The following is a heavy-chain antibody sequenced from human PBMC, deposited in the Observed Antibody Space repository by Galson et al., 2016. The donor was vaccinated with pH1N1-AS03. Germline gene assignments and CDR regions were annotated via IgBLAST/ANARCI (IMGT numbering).Heavy chain of an antibody. CDR2: IDAGGSHP. J-gene: IGHJ4*02. D-gene: IGHD1-26*01. Sequence: KGPEWVSTIDAGGSHPYSADSLQGPFTISRDNTKNSLFLHRNSQGAEDTAVYYCVTDGTYGSTIEHWGQGTLVTVSS. V-gene: IGHV3-21*01. CDR3: VTDGTYGSTIEH.